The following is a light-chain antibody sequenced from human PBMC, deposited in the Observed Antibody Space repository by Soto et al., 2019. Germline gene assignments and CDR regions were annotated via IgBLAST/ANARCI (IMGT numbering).Light chain of an antibody. V-gene: IGKV1-27*01. CDR1: QGISNY. CDR3: PKYNSASRA. J-gene: IGKJ3*01. CDR2: AAS. Sequence: EIQMNQSPSSLSASVGDRVTITCRASQGISNYLAWYQQKPGKVPKLLIYAASTLQSGVPSRFSGSGSGTDFTLTISSLQPEDVATSYCPKYNSASRAFGPGTKLDIK.